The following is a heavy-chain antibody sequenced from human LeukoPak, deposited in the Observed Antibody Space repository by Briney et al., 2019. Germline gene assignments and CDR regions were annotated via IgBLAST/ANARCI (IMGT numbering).Heavy chain of an antibody. Sequence: SETLSLTCTVSGGSISSYYWSWIRQPAGKGLEWIGRIYATGSTNYNPSLKSRVSMSLDTSKNQFSLRLSALTAAGPAVFYFARXPXYSYYFDYWGQGTLVTVSS. CDR2: IYATGST. J-gene: IGHJ4*02. V-gene: IGHV4-4*07. D-gene: IGHD3-10*01. CDR3: ARXPXYSYYFDY. CDR1: GGSISSYY.